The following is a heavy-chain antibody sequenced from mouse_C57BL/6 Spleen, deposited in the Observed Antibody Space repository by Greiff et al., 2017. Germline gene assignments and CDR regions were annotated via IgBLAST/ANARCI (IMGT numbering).Heavy chain of an antibody. CDR2: IHPNSGST. J-gene: IGHJ3*01. Sequence: VQLQQPGAELVKPGASVKLSCKASGYTFTSYWMPWVKQRPGQGLEWIGMIHPNSGSTNYNEKFKSKATLTVDKSSSTAYMQLSSLTSEDSAVYYCAYYYGYDAAYWGQGTLVTVSA. CDR3: AYYYGYDAAY. V-gene: IGHV1-64*01. CDR1: GYTFTSYW. D-gene: IGHD2-2*01.